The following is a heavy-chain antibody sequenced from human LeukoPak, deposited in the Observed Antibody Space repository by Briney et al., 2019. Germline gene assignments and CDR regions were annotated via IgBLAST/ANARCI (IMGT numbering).Heavy chain of an antibody. D-gene: IGHD3-3*01. V-gene: IGHV4-34*01. CDR3: ARGRYYDFWSGYYGSYGMDV. J-gene: IGHJ6*02. CDR2: INHSGST. CDR1: GGSFSGYY. Sequence: SETLSLTCAVYGGSFSGYYWSWIRQPPGKGLEWIGEINHSGSTNYNPSLKSRVTISVDTSKNQFSLKPSSVTAADTAVYYCARGRYYDFWSGYYGSYGMDVWGQGTTVTVSS.